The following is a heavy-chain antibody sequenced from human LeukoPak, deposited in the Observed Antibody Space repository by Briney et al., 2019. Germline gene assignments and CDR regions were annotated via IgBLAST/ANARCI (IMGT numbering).Heavy chain of an antibody. Sequence: ASVKVSCKASGYTLTSYDINWVRQATGQGLEWMGWMNPNSGNTGYAQKFQGRVTMTRNTSISTAYMELSSLRSEDTAVYYCARGWAKTIFGVVIIGSRWFDPWGQGILVTVSS. CDR1: GYTLTSYD. D-gene: IGHD3-3*01. CDR2: MNPNSGNT. J-gene: IGHJ5*02. V-gene: IGHV1-8*01. CDR3: ARGWAKTIFGVVIIGSRWFDP.